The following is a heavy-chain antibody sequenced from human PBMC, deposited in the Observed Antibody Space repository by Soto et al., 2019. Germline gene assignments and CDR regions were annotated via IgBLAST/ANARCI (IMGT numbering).Heavy chain of an antibody. V-gene: IGHV3-73*01. CDR3: GSTQHYYMDV. CDR1: GFTFSGSA. J-gene: IGHJ6*03. Sequence: PGGSLRLSCAASGFTFSGSAMHWVRQASGKGLEWVGRIRSKANSYATAYAASVKGRFTVSRDDSKNTAYLQMNSLKTEDTAVYYCGSTQHYYMDVWGKGTTVTVSS. CDR2: IRSKANSYAT.